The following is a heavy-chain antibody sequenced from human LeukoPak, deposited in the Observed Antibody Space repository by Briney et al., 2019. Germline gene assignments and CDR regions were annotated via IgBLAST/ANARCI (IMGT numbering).Heavy chain of an antibody. Sequence: KPSETLSLTCTVSGGSISSSSYYWGWIRQPPGKGLEWIGSIDYSGSTYYNPSLKSRVTISVDTSKNQFSLKLSSVIVADTAVYYCASHSSSWYPFDYWGQGTLVTVSS. CDR3: ASHSSSWYPFDY. J-gene: IGHJ4*02. CDR2: IDYSGST. CDR1: GGSISSSSYY. V-gene: IGHV4-39*01. D-gene: IGHD6-13*01.